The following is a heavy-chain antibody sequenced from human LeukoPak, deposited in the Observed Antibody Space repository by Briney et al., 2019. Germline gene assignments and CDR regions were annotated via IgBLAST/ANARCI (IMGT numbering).Heavy chain of an antibody. CDR3: AKGKWYFDY. CDR2: IRYDGSEK. J-gene: IGHJ4*02. V-gene: IGHV3-30*02. CDR1: GFTFSSYA. D-gene: IGHD1-26*01. Sequence: PGGSLRLSCAASGFTFSSYAMHWVRQAPGKGLEWVAFIRYDGSEKYYGDSVKGRFTISRDNSKNTLYLQMNSLRVEDTAVYYCAKGKWYFDYWGQGTLVTVSS.